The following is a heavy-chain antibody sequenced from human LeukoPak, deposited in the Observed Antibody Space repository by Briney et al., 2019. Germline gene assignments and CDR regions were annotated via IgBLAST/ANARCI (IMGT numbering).Heavy chain of an antibody. CDR3: ARGPYGSGLHQGAFDI. V-gene: IGHV3-33*01. J-gene: IGHJ3*02. Sequence: GGSLRLSCAASGFTFSRDAMHWVRQAPGKGLEWVAGIGNDGSKKYYVESVKGRFTISRDNAKNTVYMQMNSLRAEDTAVYYCARGPYGSGLHQGAFDIWGQGTIVTVSS. CDR1: GFTFSRDA. D-gene: IGHD3-10*01. CDR2: IGNDGSKK.